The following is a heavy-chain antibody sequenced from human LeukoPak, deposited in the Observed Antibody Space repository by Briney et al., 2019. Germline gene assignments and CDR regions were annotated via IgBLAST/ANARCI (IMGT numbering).Heavy chain of an antibody. J-gene: IGHJ3*02. CDR3: ARATATYSVSPGALDI. V-gene: IGHV3-11*04. CDR2: VSSSGSTK. Sequence: KPGRSLRLSCAASGFSFSDYYMTWIRQAPGKGLEWVSYVSSSGSTKKYADSVKGRFTISRDNAEKSRYLQMDSLRVEDTAIYYCARATATYSVSPGALDIWGQGTMVIVSS. D-gene: IGHD1-26*01. CDR1: GFSFSDYY.